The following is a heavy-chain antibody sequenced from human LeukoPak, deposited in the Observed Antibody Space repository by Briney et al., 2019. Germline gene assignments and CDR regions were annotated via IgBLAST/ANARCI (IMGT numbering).Heavy chain of an antibody. D-gene: IGHD5-18*01. Sequence: ASVKVSCKASGYTFTSYDINWVRQAPVQGLEWMGWINPNSGDTGYAKKFQGKVTMTRNTSISTAYMEVSSLRSEDTAVYYCARGYSYVYNYWGQGTLVTVSS. CDR3: ARGYSYVYNY. CDR1: GYTFTSYD. V-gene: IGHV1-8*01. J-gene: IGHJ4*02. CDR2: INPNSGDT.